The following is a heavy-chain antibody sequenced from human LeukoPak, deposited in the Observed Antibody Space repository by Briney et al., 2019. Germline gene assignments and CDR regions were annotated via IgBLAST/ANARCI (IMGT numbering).Heavy chain of an antibody. Sequence: GGSLRLSCAVSGFTFRSYSMNWVRQAPGKGLEWVSSISSVSSYIYYADSLKGRFTISRDNAKNSLYLQMNSLRAEDTAVHYCARDSDSYGFDYWGQGTLVTVSS. V-gene: IGHV3-21*01. J-gene: IGHJ4*02. CDR1: GFTFRSYS. CDR2: ISSVSSYI. CDR3: ARDSDSYGFDY. D-gene: IGHD5-18*01.